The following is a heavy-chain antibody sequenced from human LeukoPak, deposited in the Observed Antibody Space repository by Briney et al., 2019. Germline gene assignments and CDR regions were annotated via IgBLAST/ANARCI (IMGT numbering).Heavy chain of an antibody. CDR1: GFTFSNYF. CDR2: ISSDGSQT. V-gene: IGHV3-30-3*01. D-gene: IGHD2-21*02. CDR3: ARERQDTVIHSGAFDI. J-gene: IGHJ3*02. Sequence: GGALRLSCAASGFTFSNYFMHWVRQAPGKGLEWVADISSDGSQTFYVESVKGGFTISRDNSKNALYLQMNSLGPEDTAVYFCARERQDTVIHSGAFDIWGQGTMVTVSS.